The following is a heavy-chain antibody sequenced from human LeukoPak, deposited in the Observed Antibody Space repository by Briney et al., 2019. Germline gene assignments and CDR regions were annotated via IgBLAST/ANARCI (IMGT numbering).Heavy chain of an antibody. J-gene: IGHJ4*02. V-gene: IGHV6-1*01. CDR3: AGGQLGRWLVTPFDS. CDR1: GDSVPSNSAA. CDR2: TYYRSKWSN. D-gene: IGHD6-19*01. Sequence: SQALSLTCAISGDSVPSNSAAWNWIRQSPSRGLEWLGRTYYRSKWSNDYAVFVKSRITINPDISKNQFSLQLNSVTPEDTAVYYCAGGQLGRWLVTPFDSWGQGTLVTVSS.